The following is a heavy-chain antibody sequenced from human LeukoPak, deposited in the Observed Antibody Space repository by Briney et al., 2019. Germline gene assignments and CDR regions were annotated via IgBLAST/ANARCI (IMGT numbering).Heavy chain of an antibody. CDR2: INHSGST. CDR3: ARLFGDGYNSYYYYYMDV. J-gene: IGHJ6*03. D-gene: IGHD5-24*01. V-gene: IGHV4-34*01. Sequence: SETLSLTCAVYGGSFSGYYWSWIRQPPGKGLEWIGEINHSGSTNYNPSLKSRVTISVDTSKNQFSLKLSSVTAADTAVYYCARLFGDGYNSYYYYYMDVWGKGTTVTVSS. CDR1: GGSFSGYY.